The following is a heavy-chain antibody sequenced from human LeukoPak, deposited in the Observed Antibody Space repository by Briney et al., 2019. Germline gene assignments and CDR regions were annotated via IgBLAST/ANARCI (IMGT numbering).Heavy chain of an antibody. CDR2: IYTSGST. CDR3: ARALFGAPDMDV. J-gene: IGHJ6*03. D-gene: IGHD3-3*01. CDR1: GGSISSYY. Sequence: ASETLSLTCTVSGGSISSYYWSWIRQPAGKGLEWIGRIYTSGSTIYNPSLKSRVTMSVDTSKNQLSLKVSSVTAADTAVYYCARALFGAPDMDVWGKGTTVTVSS. V-gene: IGHV4-4*07.